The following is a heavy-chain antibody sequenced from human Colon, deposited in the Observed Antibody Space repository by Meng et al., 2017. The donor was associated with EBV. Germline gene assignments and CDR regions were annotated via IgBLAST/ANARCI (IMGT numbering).Heavy chain of an antibody. J-gene: IGHJ4*02. CDR2: ISTNTGNP. Sequence: VQMVQLGFELKKPGASVKVSCKASGNTFTRYPMNWVRQAPGQGLEWMGWISTNTGNPTYAHGFTGRFVFSVDTSVSTAYLQISSLKAEDTAVYYCGTLKYTSGFYGPAYWGQGALVTVSS. D-gene: IGHD6-19*01. CDR3: GTLKYTSGFYGPAY. V-gene: IGHV7-4-1*02. CDR1: GNTFTRYP.